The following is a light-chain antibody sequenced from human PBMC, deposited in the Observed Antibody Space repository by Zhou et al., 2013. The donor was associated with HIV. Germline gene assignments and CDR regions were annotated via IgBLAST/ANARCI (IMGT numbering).Light chain of an antibody. V-gene: IGLV2-8*01. CDR3: SSYTSAKTWV. Sequence: QSALTQPPSASGTPGQSVTISCTGTSSDVGGYNYVAWYQHHPGKAPKIMIYEVTKRPSGVPDRFSGSKSGNTASLTISGLQGEDEADYYCSSYTSAKTWVFGGGTKLTVL. CDR1: SSDVGGYNY. CDR2: EVT. J-gene: IGLJ3*02.